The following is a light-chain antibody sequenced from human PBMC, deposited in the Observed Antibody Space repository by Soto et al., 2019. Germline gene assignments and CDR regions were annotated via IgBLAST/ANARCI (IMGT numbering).Light chain of an antibody. CDR1: QSISSW. Sequence: DIKMTQSPSTLSASVGDRVTITCRASQSISSWLAWYQQKPGKAPKLLIYDASSLESGVPSRFSGSGSGTEFTLTISSLQPEDFATYYCQQANSFPITFGQGTRLEIK. CDR2: DAS. V-gene: IGKV1-5*01. J-gene: IGKJ5*01. CDR3: QQANSFPIT.